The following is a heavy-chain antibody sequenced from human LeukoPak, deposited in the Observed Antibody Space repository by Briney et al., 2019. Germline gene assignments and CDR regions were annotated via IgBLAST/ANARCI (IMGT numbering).Heavy chain of an antibody. Sequence: ASVTVSCKASGYTFTSYGISWVRQAPGQGLEWMGWISAYNGNTNYAQKLPGRVTMTTDTSTSTAYMELRSLRSDDTAVYCCARDNRYCNAGYCSNWFDPWGQGTLVTVSS. V-gene: IGHV1-18*01. CDR1: GYTFTSYG. CDR2: ISAYNGNT. CDR3: ARDNRYCNAGYCSNWFDP. D-gene: IGHD2-15*01. J-gene: IGHJ5*02.